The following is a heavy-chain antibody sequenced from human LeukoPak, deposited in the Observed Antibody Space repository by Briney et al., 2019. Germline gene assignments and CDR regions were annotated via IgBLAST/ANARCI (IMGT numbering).Heavy chain of an antibody. Sequence: GGSPRLSCAASGFTFSSYGMHWVRQAPGKGLEWVAVIWYDGSNKYYADSVKGRFTISRDNSKNTLYLQMNSLRAEDTAVYYCASSDFWSGYYLDYWGQGTLVTVSS. CDR3: ASSDFWSGYYLDY. D-gene: IGHD3-3*01. V-gene: IGHV3-33*01. CDR1: GFTFSSYG. CDR2: IWYDGSNK. J-gene: IGHJ4*02.